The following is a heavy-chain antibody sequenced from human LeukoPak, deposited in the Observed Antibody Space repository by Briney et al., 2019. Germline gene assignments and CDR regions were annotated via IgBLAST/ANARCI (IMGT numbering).Heavy chain of an antibody. CDR1: GFTFSSYA. CDR2: ISGSGGST. Sequence: GGSLRLSCAASGFTFSSYAMSWVRQAPGKGLEWVSAISGSGGSTYYADSVKGRFTISRDNSKNTPYLQMNSLRAEDTAVYYCAKDTQLEWELLRGNNWFDPWGQGTLVTVSS. CDR3: AKDTQLEWELLRGNNWFDP. V-gene: IGHV3-23*01. D-gene: IGHD1-26*01. J-gene: IGHJ5*02.